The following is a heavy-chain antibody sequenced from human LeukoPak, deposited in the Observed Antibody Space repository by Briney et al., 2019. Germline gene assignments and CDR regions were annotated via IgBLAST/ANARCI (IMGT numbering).Heavy chain of an antibody. Sequence: ASVKVSCKASGGTFSSYAISWVRQAPGQGLEWMGWISAYNGNTNYAQKLQGRVTTTTDTSTSTAYMELRSLRSDDTAVYYCARVNGFVEPPDYWGQGTLVTVSS. V-gene: IGHV1-18*01. CDR3: ARVNGFVEPPDY. D-gene: IGHD3-3*01. J-gene: IGHJ4*02. CDR1: GGTFSSYA. CDR2: ISAYNGNT.